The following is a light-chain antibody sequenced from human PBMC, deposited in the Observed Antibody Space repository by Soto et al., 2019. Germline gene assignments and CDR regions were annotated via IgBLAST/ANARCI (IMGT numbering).Light chain of an antibody. J-gene: IGKJ5*01. CDR2: DAS. CDR3: QQRTNWLII. Sequence: EIVLTQSPATLSLSPGERATLSCRASQSVSSYLAWYQQKPGQAPRLLIYDASNRATGIPARFSGSGSGTDFTLTISSLEPEDFAVYYCQQRTNWLIIFGQGTLLETK. CDR1: QSVSSY. V-gene: IGKV3-11*01.